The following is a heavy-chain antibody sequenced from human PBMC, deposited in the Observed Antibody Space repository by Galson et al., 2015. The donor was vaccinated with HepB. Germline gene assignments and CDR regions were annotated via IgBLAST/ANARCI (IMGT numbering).Heavy chain of an antibody. J-gene: IGHJ3*02. CDR1: GFTFSSYA. Sequence: SLRLSCAASGFTFSSYAMSWVRQAPGKGLEWVSAISGSGGSTYYADSVKGRFTISRGNSKDTLYLQMNSLRAEDTAVYYCAKDHRRGYYGSGSYSRGAFDIWGQGTMVTVSS. D-gene: IGHD3-10*01. CDR2: ISGSGGST. CDR3: AKDHRRGYYGSGSYSRGAFDI. V-gene: IGHV3-23*01.